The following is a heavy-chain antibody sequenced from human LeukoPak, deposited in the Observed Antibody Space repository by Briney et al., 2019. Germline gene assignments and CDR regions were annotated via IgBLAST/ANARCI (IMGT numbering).Heavy chain of an antibody. CDR2: IYPGDSDT. V-gene: IGHV5-51*01. J-gene: IGHJ4*02. CDR3: AIRYSGSYNDY. D-gene: IGHD1-26*01. CDR1: GYSFTDYW. Sequence: AGESLKISCKGSGYSFTDYWIGWVRQMPGKGLEWMGIIYPGDSDTKYSPSFQGQVTISADKSLSTAYLQWSSLKASDTAMYYCAIRYSGSYNDYWGQGTLVTVSS.